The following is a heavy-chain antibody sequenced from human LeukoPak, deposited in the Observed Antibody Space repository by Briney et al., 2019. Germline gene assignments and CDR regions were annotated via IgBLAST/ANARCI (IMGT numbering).Heavy chain of an antibody. Sequence: GSLRLSCAASGLTVGINYMSWVRQAPGKGLEWVSFMYADGSTDYADSVKGRFTISRDNSKNTLYLQMNTLRAEDTAIYYCARDRYRSGCMDVWGQGTTVTVS. V-gene: IGHV3-53*01. D-gene: IGHD6-19*01. CDR2: MYADGST. CDR1: GLTVGINY. J-gene: IGHJ6*02. CDR3: ARDRYRSGCMDV.